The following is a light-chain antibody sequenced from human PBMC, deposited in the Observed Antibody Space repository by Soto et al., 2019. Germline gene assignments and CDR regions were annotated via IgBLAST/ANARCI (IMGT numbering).Light chain of an antibody. CDR2: KAS. J-gene: IGKJ1*01. CDR3: QQYNSYWT. CDR1: QSISSW. Sequence: DIQMTQSPSSLSASVGDSVTITCRASQSISSWLAWYQQKPGKAPNLLIYKASSLEGGVPSRFSGSGSGTEFTLTISSLQPDDFATYYCQQYNSYWTFGQGTKVDIK. V-gene: IGKV1-5*03.